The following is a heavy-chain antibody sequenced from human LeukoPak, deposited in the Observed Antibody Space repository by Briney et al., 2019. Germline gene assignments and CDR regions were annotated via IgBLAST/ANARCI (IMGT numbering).Heavy chain of an antibody. J-gene: IGHJ5*02. Sequence: SETLSLTCTVSGGSISSYYWSWIRQPPGKGLEWIGYIYYSGSTNYNPSLKSRVTISVDTSKNQFSLKLSSVTAADTAVYYCARDIYYGSGSYPNWFDPWGQGTLVTVSS. D-gene: IGHD3-10*01. V-gene: IGHV4-59*01. CDR2: IYYSGST. CDR1: GGSISSYY. CDR3: ARDIYYGSGSYPNWFDP.